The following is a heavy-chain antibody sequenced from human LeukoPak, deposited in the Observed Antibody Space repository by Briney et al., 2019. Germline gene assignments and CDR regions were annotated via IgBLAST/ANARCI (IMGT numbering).Heavy chain of an antibody. J-gene: IGHJ4*02. CDR3: AVASSDAHFDY. Sequence: GASVKVSPKPPLYTLTSAGTSWVSQAPRQGLEWMGWLSVYNGNTKYAQKLQGRVTMTTDTSTSTAYMELRSLRSDDTAVYYCAVASSDAHFDYWGQGTLVTVSS. D-gene: IGHD2-2*01. CDR2: LSVYNGNT. V-gene: IGHV1-18*01. CDR1: LYTLTSAG.